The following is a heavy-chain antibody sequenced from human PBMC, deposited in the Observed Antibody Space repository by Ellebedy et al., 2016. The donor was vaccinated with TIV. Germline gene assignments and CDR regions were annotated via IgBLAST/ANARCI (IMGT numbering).Heavy chain of an antibody. CDR2: IKSKDGGGTP. J-gene: IGHJ4*02. CDR1: GFTLSDAW. CDR3: TINYFDY. V-gene: IGHV3-15*01. Sequence: GESLKISCAASGFTLSDAWMSWVRQAPGGGLEWIGRIKSKDGGGTPDYPAPVKDRFTISRDDSKNTLYLQINSLMTDDTAMYYCTINYFDYWGQGTLVTVSS.